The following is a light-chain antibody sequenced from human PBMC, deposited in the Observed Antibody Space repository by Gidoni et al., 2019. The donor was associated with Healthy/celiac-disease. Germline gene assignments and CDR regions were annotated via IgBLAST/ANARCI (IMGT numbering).Light chain of an antibody. V-gene: IGKV1-39*01. CDR2: AAS. CDR1: QSISSY. Sequence: DIQMTPSPSSLSASVGDRVTITCRASQSISSYLNWYHQQPGKAPKLLIYAASSMQSGVPSRFSGSGSGTAFTIPISSLQPEDFATYYCQQSYSTLLTFGGGTKVEIK. CDR3: QQSYSTLLT. J-gene: IGKJ4*01.